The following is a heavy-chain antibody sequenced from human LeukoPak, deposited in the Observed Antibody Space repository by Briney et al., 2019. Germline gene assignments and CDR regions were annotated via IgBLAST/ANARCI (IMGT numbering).Heavy chain of an antibody. V-gene: IGHV4-59*01. D-gene: IGHD1-26*01. Sequence: SETLSLTCTVSGGSISSYYWSWIRQPPGKGLEWIGYIYYSGSTNYNPSLKSRVTISVDTSKNQFSLKLSSVTAADTAVYYCARDQVGASLDYWGQGTLVTVSS. J-gene: IGHJ4*02. CDR1: GGSISSYY. CDR2: IYYSGST. CDR3: ARDQVGASLDY.